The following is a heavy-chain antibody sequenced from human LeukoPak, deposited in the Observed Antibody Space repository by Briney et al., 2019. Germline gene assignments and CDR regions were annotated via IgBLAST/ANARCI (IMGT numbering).Heavy chain of an antibody. Sequence: VASVKVSCKASGGTFSSYAISWVRQAPGQGLEWMGGIIPIFGTANYAQKFQGRVTITTDESTSTAYMELSSLRSEDTAVYYCARDARGYSYGFPFDYSGQGTLVTVSS. V-gene: IGHV1-69*05. CDR2: IIPIFGTA. CDR1: GGTFSSYA. J-gene: IGHJ4*02. CDR3: ARDARGYSYGFPFDY. D-gene: IGHD5-18*01.